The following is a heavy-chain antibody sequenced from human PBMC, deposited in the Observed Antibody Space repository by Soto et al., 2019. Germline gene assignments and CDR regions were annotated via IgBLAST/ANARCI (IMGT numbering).Heavy chain of an antibody. D-gene: IGHD3-10*01. CDR2: IDPSDSYT. V-gene: IGHV5-10-1*01. CDR3: ARLPPYYGSGSYYTSLDYYYGMDV. J-gene: IGHJ6*02. CDR1: GYSFTSYW. Sequence: PGGSLKISCKGSGYSFTSYWISWVRQMPGKGLEWMGRIDPSDSYTNYRPSFQGHVTISAAKSISTAYLQWSSLKASDTAMYYCARLPPYYGSGSYYTSLDYYYGMDVWGQGTTVTVSS.